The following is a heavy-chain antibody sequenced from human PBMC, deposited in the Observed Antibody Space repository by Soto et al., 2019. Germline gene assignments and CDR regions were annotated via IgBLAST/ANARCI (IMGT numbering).Heavy chain of an antibody. CDR1: GGSISSGGYY. Sequence: QVQLQESGPGLVKPSQTLSLTCTVSGGSISSGGYYWSWIRQHPGKGLEWIGYIYYSGSTYYNPSLKSRVTISVDTSKNQFSRKLSSVTAADTAVYYCARARYYDYIWGSYRPSQNDYYYMDVWGKGTTVTVSS. J-gene: IGHJ6*03. CDR2: IYYSGST. CDR3: ARARYYDYIWGSYRPSQNDYYYMDV. V-gene: IGHV4-31*03. D-gene: IGHD3-16*02.